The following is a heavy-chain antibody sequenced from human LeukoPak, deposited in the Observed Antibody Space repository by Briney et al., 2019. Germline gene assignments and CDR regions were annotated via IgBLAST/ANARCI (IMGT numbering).Heavy chain of an antibody. D-gene: IGHD3-10*01. J-gene: IGHJ5*02. CDR1: GGTFSSYA. Sequence: SVKVSCKTSGGTFSSYAISWVRQAPGQGLEWIGDIIPILDTANYAQKFQGRVTMTRDTSTSTVYMELSSLRSEDTAVYYCARAMVRGFNWFDPWGQGTLVTVSS. V-gene: IGHV1-69*10. CDR2: IIPILDTA. CDR3: ARAMVRGFNWFDP.